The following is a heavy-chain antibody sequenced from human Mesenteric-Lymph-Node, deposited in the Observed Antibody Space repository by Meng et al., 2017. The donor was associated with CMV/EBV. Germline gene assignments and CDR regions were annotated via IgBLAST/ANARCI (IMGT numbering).Heavy chain of an antibody. D-gene: IGHD2-15*01. CDR2: VGGGGGSNT. V-gene: IGHV3-23*01. Sequence: GESLKISCAASGFTFSSYAMSWVRQAPGKGLEWVSGVGGGGGSNTFDADSVKGRFTISRDNAKNSLYLQMNSLRAEDTAVYYCARIGVIASTDYFDYWGQGTLVTVSS. CDR1: GFTFSSYA. J-gene: IGHJ4*02. CDR3: ARIGVIASTDYFDY.